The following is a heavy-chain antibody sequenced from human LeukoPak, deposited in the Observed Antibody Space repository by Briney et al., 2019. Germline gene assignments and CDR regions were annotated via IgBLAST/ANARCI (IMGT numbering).Heavy chain of an antibody. V-gene: IGHV4-39*01. Sequence: PSGTLSLTCTVSGGSTSSSSYYWGWIRQPPGKGLGWIGSIYYSGSTYYQPSLKSRVTISVDTSKNQFSLTLSSVTAADTAVHYCARHEWAQQLVLYFDYWGQGTLVTVSS. CDR1: GGSTSSSSYY. D-gene: IGHD6-13*01. CDR2: IYYSGST. J-gene: IGHJ4*02. CDR3: ARHEWAQQLVLYFDY.